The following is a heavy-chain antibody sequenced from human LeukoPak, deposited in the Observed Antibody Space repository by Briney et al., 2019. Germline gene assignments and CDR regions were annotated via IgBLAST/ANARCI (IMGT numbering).Heavy chain of an antibody. Sequence: GESLKISCKGSGYSFTSYWIGWVRQMPGKGLGWMGIIYPADSDTRYSPSFQGQVTISADKSISTAYLQWSSLRASDTAMYYCARQYYDSRGSGLFDYWGQGTLVTVSS. D-gene: IGHD3-22*01. J-gene: IGHJ4*02. CDR2: IYPADSDT. CDR3: ARQYYDSRGSGLFDY. V-gene: IGHV5-51*01. CDR1: GYSFTSYW.